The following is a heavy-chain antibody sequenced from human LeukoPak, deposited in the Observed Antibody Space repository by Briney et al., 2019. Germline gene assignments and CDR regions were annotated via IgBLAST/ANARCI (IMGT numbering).Heavy chain of an antibody. Sequence: GGSLRLSCAASGFSFSNYLMHWVRQAPGKGLVWVSRINRDGSITDSADSVKGRFTISRDNDRNTLYLQMNSLRAEDTAVYYCARDRGYFDNWGQGTLVTVSS. J-gene: IGHJ4*02. CDR1: GFSFSNYL. CDR3: ARDRGYFDN. CDR2: INRDGSIT. V-gene: IGHV3-74*01.